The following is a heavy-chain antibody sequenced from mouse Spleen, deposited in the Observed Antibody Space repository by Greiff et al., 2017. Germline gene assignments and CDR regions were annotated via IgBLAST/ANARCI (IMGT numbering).Heavy chain of an antibody. V-gene: IGHV5-16*01. D-gene: IGHD2-3*01. CDR3: ARGYDGYYPYYYAMDY. J-gene: IGHJ4*01. Sequence: EVMLVESEGGLVQPGSSMKLSCTASGFTFSDYYMAWVRQVPEKGLEWVANINYDGSSTYYLDSLKSRFIISRDNAKNILYLQMSSLKSEDTATYYCARGYDGYYPYYYAMDYWGQGTSVTVSS. CDR2: INYDGSST. CDR1: GFTFSDYY.